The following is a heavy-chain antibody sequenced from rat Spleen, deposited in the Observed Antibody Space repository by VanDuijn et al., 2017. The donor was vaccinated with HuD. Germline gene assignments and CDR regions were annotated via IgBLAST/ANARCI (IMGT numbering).Heavy chain of an antibody. Sequence: VQLVESGGGLVQPGRSLKLSCAASGFTFSDYNMAWVRQAPKKGLEWMGRIQNGGSTDYNSALKSRLSISRDTSKSQVFLKMNSVQTEDTAMYFCAGGGWFAYWGQGTLVTVSS. V-gene: IGHV2-19*01. J-gene: IGHJ3*01. CDR1: GFTFSDYN. CDR2: IQNGGST. CDR3: AGGGWFAY.